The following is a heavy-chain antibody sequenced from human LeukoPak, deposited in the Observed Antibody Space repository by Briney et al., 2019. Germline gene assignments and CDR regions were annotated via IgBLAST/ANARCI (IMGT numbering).Heavy chain of an antibody. Sequence: SVKVSCKASGGTFSSYAISWVRQAPGQGLEWMGRIIPILGIANYAQKFQGRVTITADKSTSTAYMELSSLRSEDTAVYYCARDPSNSGYDYLYYFDYWGQGTLVTVSS. J-gene: IGHJ4*02. CDR3: ARDPSNSGYDYLYYFDY. CDR2: IIPILGIA. D-gene: IGHD5-12*01. V-gene: IGHV1-69*04. CDR1: GGTFSSYA.